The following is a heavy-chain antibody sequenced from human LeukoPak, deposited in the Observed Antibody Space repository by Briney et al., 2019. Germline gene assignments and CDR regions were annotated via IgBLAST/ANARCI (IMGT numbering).Heavy chain of an antibody. V-gene: IGHV1-69*13. J-gene: IGHJ5*02. CDR2: IIPIFGTA. CDR3: ARDTEPYGSGGPGP. Sequence: ASVKVSCKASGGTFSSYAISWVRQAPGQGLEWMGGIIPIFGTANYAQKFQGRVTITADESTSTAYMELSSLRSEDTAVYYCARDTEPYGSGGPGPWGQGTLVTVSS. D-gene: IGHD3-10*01. CDR1: GGTFSSYA.